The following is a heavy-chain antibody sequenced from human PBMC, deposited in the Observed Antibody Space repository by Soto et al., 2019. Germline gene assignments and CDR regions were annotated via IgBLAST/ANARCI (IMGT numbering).Heavy chain of an antibody. J-gene: IGHJ4*02. V-gene: IGHV1-3*05. CDR2: INAGNGNT. CDR3: ARSSGYYLIDDY. Sequence: QVQLVQSGAEEKKPGASVKVSCKASGYTFTNYAMHWVRQAPGHRLEWMGWINAGNGNTKYSQKFQGRVTITRDTPARTGYMGLSSLRSEDTAVYYCARSSGYYLIDDYWGQGTLVTVSS. CDR1: GYTFTNYA. D-gene: IGHD3-22*01.